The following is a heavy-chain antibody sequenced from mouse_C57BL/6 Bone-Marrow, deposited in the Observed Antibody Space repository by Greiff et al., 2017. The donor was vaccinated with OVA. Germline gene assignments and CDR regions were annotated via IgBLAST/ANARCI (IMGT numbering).Heavy chain of an antibody. CDR2: IDPNSGGT. CDR3: AREDYYGSSSLFDY. J-gene: IGHJ2*01. Sequence: QQSCKASGYTFTSYWMHWVKQRPGRGLEWIGRIDPNSGGTKYNEKFKSKATLTVDKPSSTAYMQLSSLTSEDSAVYYCAREDYYGSSSLFDYWGQGTTRTVSS. D-gene: IGHD1-1*01. CDR1: GYTFTSYW. V-gene: IGHV1-72*01.